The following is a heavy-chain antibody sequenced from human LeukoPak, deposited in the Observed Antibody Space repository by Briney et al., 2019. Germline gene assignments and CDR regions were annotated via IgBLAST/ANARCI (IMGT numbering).Heavy chain of an antibody. J-gene: IGHJ4*02. Sequence: ASVKVSCKASGYTFTGYYMHWVRQAPGQGLEWMGWINPNSGGTNYAQKFQGRVTMTRDTSISTAYMELSRLRSDDTAVYYCARDYYDSSGYYGSFDYWGQGTLVTVSS. CDR3: ARDYYDSSGYYGSFDY. V-gene: IGHV1-2*02. D-gene: IGHD3-22*01. CDR2: INPNSGGT. CDR1: GYTFTGYY.